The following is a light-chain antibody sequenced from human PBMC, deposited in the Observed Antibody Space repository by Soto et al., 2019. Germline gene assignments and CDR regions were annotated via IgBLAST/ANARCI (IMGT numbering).Light chain of an antibody. CDR1: SSNIGAGYD. V-gene: IGLV1-40*01. Sequence: QSVLTQLPSVSGAPGQRVTISCTGSSSNIGAGYDVHWYQQLPGTAPKLLMYGNNNRPSGVPDRFSGSKSGTSASLAITGLQAEDEADYYCQSYDSSLRTVFGGGTQLTVL. CDR3: QSYDSSLRTV. CDR2: GNN. J-gene: IGLJ7*01.